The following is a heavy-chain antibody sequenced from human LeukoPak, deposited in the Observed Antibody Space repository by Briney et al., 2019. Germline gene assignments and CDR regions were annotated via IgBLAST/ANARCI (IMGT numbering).Heavy chain of an antibody. CDR1: GFTFSSHA. V-gene: IGHV3-23*01. Sequence: PPGGSLRLSCAASGFTFSSHAMSWVRQAPGKGLEWVSAISGSGGSTYYADSVKGRFTISRDNSKNTLYLQMNSLRAEDTAVYYCAKTARRSRYYFDYWGQGTLVTVSS. J-gene: IGHJ4*02. CDR3: AKTARRSRYYFDY. CDR2: ISGSGGST. D-gene: IGHD2-21*02.